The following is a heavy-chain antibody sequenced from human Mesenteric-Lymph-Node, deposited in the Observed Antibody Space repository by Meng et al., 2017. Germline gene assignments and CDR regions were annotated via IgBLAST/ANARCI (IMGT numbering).Heavy chain of an antibody. CDR2: IWYDGSNK. V-gene: IGHV3-33*01. Sequence: GESLKTSCAASGFTFSSYGMHWVRQAPGKGLEWVAVIWYDGSNKYYADSVKGRFTISRDNSKNTLYLQMNSLRAEDTAVYYYAGFVPKYDGSGYYYDGFDYWGQGTLVTVSS. D-gene: IGHD3-22*01. CDR1: GFTFSSYG. J-gene: IGHJ4*02. CDR3: AGFVPKYDGSGYYYDGFDY.